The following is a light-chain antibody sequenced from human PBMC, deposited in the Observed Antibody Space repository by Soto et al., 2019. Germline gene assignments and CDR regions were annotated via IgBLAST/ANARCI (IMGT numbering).Light chain of an antibody. CDR2: GAS. CDR1: QSVSSN. CDR3: QQYNNWPLT. J-gene: IGKJ4*01. Sequence: EIVITQSPATLSVSPGERATLSCRASQSVSSNLAWYEQKPGQPPRLLIYGASTRATGIRARFSGSGSGTDFTLTISSLQSEDFAVYYCQQYNNWPLTFGGGTKVDIK. V-gene: IGKV3-15*01.